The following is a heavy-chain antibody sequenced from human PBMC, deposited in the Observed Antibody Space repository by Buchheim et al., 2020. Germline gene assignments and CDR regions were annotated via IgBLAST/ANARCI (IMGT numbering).Heavy chain of an antibody. V-gene: IGHV5-51*01. CDR2: IYPGDSDT. J-gene: IGHJ6*02. CDR1: GYSFTSYW. Sequence: EVQLVQSGAEVKKPGESLKISCKGSGYSFTSYWIGWVRQMPGKGLEWMGIIYPGDSDTRYSQSFHGQVTISADKSISTAYPQWSSLKASNTAMYYCARHHSADDDNYYYYGMDVWGQGTT. D-gene: IGHD1-1*01. CDR3: ARHHSADDDNYYYYGMDV.